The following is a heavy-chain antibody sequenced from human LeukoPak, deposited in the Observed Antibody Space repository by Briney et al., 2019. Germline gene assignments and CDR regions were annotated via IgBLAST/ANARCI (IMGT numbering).Heavy chain of an antibody. CDR3: ATPYYYDSSGYYWQPPRGASTEI. V-gene: IGHV4-39*01. J-gene: IGHJ3*02. D-gene: IGHD3-22*01. CDR1: GGSISSSSYY. Sequence: SETLSLTCTVSGGSISSSSYYWGWIRQPPGKGLEWIGSIYYSGSTYYNPSLKSRVTISVDTSKTQFSLKLSSVTAADTAVYYCATPYYYDSSGYYWQPPRGASTEIWGQGTMVTVSS. CDR2: IYYSGST.